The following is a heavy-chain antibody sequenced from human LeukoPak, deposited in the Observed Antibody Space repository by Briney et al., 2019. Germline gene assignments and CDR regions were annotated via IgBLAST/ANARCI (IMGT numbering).Heavy chain of an antibody. CDR1: GASIRSYY. CDR2: IVPSGIT. J-gene: IGHJ4*02. CDR3: AKEGAAPGPDFDY. Sequence: SETLSLTCTVSGASIRSYYWSWLRQPAGKGLEWIGRIVPSGITNYNPSLESRVTMSVDTSKNQFSLNLKSVTAADTHVYYCAKEGAAPGPDFDYWGQGILVIVSS. V-gene: IGHV4-4*07. D-gene: IGHD6-13*01.